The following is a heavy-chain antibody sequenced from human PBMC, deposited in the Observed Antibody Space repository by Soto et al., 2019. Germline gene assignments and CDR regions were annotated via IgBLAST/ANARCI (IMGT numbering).Heavy chain of an antibody. Sequence: QVQLQESGPGLVKPSETLSLTCTVSGGSISSYYWSWIRQPAGKGLEWIGRIYTSGSTNYNPSLKSRVTMSVDTSKNQFSLKLSSVTAADTAVYYCARLSSYGSGSYYLGWFDPWGQGTLVTVSS. D-gene: IGHD3-10*01. CDR3: ARLSSYGSGSYYLGWFDP. J-gene: IGHJ5*02. V-gene: IGHV4-4*07. CDR2: IYTSGST. CDR1: GGSISSYY.